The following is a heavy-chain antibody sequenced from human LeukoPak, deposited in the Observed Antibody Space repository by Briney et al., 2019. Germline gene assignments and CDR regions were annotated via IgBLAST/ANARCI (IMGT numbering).Heavy chain of an antibody. D-gene: IGHD6-13*01. CDR1: GFTFTTYW. V-gene: IGHV3-7*03. CDR3: ARDSGGRVYNY. J-gene: IGHJ4*02. CDR2: IKQDGSET. Sequence: GGSLRLSCAASGFTFTTYWMTWVRQAPGKGLEWVANIKQDGSETYYVDSVKGRFTISRDNAKNSLYLQMDSLRAEDTAVYYCARDSGGRVYNYWGQGTLVTVSS.